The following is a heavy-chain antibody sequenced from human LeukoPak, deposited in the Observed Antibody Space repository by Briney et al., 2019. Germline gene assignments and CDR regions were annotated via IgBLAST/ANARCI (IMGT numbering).Heavy chain of an antibody. J-gene: IGHJ6*04. D-gene: IGHD3-16*01. CDR3: ARDPGYESWSPFWGGMDV. CDR2: ITRVGSST. Sequence: GGSLRLSCAASGFTFSSSWMHWVRQAPGKGLVWVSRITRVGSSTTYADSVKGRLTTSRDNAKNTLYLQMDSLRDDDTAVYYCARDPGYESWSPFWGGMDVWGNGTTVIVSS. CDR1: GFTFSSSW. V-gene: IGHV3-74*01.